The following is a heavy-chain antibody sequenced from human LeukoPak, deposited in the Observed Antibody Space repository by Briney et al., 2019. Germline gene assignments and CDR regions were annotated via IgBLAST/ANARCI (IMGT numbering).Heavy chain of an antibody. J-gene: IGHJ5*02. V-gene: IGHV4-59*08. CDR3: ARQYSGYLRNWFDP. CDR1: GGSISSYY. CDR2: IYYSGST. Sequence: PSETLSLTCTVSGGSISSYYWSWIRQPPEKGLEWIGYIYYSGSTNYNPSLKSRVTISVDTSKNQFSLKLSSVTAADTAVYYCARQYSGYLRNWFDPWGQGTLVTVSS. D-gene: IGHD5-12*01.